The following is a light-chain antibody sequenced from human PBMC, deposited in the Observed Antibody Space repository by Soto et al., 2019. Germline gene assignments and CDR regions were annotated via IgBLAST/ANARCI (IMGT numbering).Light chain of an antibody. V-gene: IGKV4-1*01. CDR2: WSS. J-gene: IGKJ1*01. CDR1: QTVLHGSNY. CDR3: QQYYTTPVT. Sequence: DIVMTQSPDSLAVSLGERATINCKSSQTVLHGSNYLAWYQQKLGQSPKLLIYWSSTRESGVPDRFSGSGSATDFTLTINTLQAEDVAVYYCQQYYTTPVTFGQGTRVEIK.